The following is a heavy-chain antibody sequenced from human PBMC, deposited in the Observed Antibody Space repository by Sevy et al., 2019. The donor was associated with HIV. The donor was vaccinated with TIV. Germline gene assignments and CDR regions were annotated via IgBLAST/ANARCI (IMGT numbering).Heavy chain of an antibody. D-gene: IGHD3-16*01. V-gene: IGHV3-7*01. CDR3: ATSGGET. CDR1: GFTFSSYW. CDR2: IKQEGSER. J-gene: IGHJ5*02. Sequence: GGSLRLSCAASGFTFSSYWMNWIRQAPGKGLEWVANIKQEGSERYYVDSVKGRFTISRDNAKNSLYLEMNTLRAEDTAVYYCATSGGETWGQGTLVTVSS.